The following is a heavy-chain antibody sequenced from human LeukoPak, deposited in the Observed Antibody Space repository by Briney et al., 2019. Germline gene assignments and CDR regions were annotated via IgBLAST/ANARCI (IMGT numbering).Heavy chain of an antibody. Sequence: ASVKVSCKASGYTFTGYYMHWVRQAPGQGLEWMGWINPNSGGTNYAQKFQGRVTMTRYTSISTAYMELSRLRSDDTAVYYCATTFTGNYYGSGNPWGQGTLVTVSS. CDR2: INPNSGGT. CDR1: GYTFTGYY. V-gene: IGHV1-2*02. CDR3: ATTFTGNYYGSGNP. D-gene: IGHD3-10*01. J-gene: IGHJ5*02.